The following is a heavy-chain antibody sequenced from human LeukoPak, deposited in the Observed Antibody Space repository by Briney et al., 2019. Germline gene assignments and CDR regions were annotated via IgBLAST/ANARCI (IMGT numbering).Heavy chain of an antibody. CDR2: IYYSGST. CDR3: ARDRAVPAAGEAFDI. CDR1: GGSISSGGYY. J-gene: IGHJ3*02. Sequence: PSETLSLTCTVSGGSISSGGYYWSWIRQHPGKGLEWIGYIYYSGSTYYNPFLKSRVTISVDTSKNQFSLKLSSVTAADTAVYYCARDRAVPAAGEAFDIWGQGTMVTVSS. V-gene: IGHV4-31*03. D-gene: IGHD2-2*01.